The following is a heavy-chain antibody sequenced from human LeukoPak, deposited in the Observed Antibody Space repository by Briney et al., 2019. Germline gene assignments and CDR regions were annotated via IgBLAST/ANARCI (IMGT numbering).Heavy chain of an antibody. CDR3: AKSSPPPLRY. Sequence: GGSLRLSCAASGFTFSSYAMHWVRQAPGKGLEWVAVISYDGSNKYYADSVKGRFTISRDNSKNTLYLQMNSLRAEDTAVYYCAKSSPPPLRYWGQGTLVTVSS. CDR1: GFTFSSYA. V-gene: IGHV3-30*04. J-gene: IGHJ4*02. CDR2: ISYDGSNK.